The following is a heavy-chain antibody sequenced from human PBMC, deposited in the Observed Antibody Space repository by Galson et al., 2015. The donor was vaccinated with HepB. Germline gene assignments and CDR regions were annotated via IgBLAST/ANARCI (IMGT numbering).Heavy chain of an antibody. D-gene: IGHD2-2*01. CDR3: ARARVVVVPAARRGSWFDP. Sequence: SVKVSCKASGYTFTSYGISWVRQAPGQGLEWMGWISAYNGNTNYAQKLQGRVTMTTDTSTSTAYMELRSLRSDDTAVYYCARARVVVVPAARRGSWFDPWGQGTLVTVSS. CDR2: ISAYNGNT. V-gene: IGHV1-18*01. CDR1: GYTFTSYG. J-gene: IGHJ5*02.